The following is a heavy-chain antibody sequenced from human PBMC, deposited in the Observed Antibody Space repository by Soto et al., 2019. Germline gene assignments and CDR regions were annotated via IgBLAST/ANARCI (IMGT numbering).Heavy chain of an antibody. CDR3: VEGGASYTSCGYAN. D-gene: IGHD6-13*01. Sequence: EVQLLESGGGLVQPGGSLTLSCAASGFTFSNYAMHWVRQAPGKGLEWVSTIKDSGDSRYCVDSVKGRFTISRDNSKNTLYLQMNSLRAEDTALYYCVEGGASYTSCGYANWGQGALVTVSS. J-gene: IGHJ4*02. V-gene: IGHV3-23*01. CDR2: IKDSGDSR. CDR1: GFTFSNYA.